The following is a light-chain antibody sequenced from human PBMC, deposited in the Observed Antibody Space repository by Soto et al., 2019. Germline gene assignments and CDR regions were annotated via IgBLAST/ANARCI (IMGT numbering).Light chain of an antibody. Sequence: DIQLTQSPSFLSASIGDRVTITCRASQGISSYLAWYQQKPGKAPNLLIYAAFTLQSGVPSRFSGSGSGTEFTLTISILQPEDFATYCCQQVSIYPITFGQGTRLEIK. CDR2: AAF. CDR1: QGISSY. V-gene: IGKV1-9*01. CDR3: QQVSIYPIT. J-gene: IGKJ5*01.